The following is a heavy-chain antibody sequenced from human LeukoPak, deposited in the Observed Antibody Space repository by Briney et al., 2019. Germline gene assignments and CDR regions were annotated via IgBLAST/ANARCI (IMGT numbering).Heavy chain of an antibody. CDR1: GFTFSSYW. J-gene: IGHJ3*02. CDR3: ARESNYYDSCFDI. Sequence: QPGGSLRLSCAASGFTFSSYWMSWVRQAPGEGLEWVAVISYDGSNKYYADSVKGRFTISRDNSKNTLYLQMNSLRAEDTAVYYCARESNYYDSCFDIWGQGTMVTVSS. CDR2: ISYDGSNK. D-gene: IGHD3-22*01. V-gene: IGHV3-30-3*01.